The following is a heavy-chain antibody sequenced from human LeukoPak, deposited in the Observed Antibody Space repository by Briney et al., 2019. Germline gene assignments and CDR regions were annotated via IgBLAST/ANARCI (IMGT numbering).Heavy chain of an antibody. CDR3: ARVQILWFGELLYRFDY. J-gene: IGHJ4*02. CDR1: GGSVSSGSYY. D-gene: IGHD3-10*01. CDR2: IYYSGST. V-gene: IGHV4-61*01. Sequence: TSETLSLTCTVSGGSVSSGSYYWSWIRQPPGKGLEWIGYIYYSGSTNYNPSLKSRVTISVDTSKNQFSLKLSSVTAADTAVYYCARVQILWFGELLYRFDYWGQGTLVTVPS.